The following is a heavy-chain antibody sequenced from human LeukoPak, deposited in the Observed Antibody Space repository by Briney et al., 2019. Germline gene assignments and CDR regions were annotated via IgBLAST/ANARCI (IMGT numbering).Heavy chain of an antibody. J-gene: IGHJ6*02. CDR3: ARGLHCSGGSCYRGRSYYYYGMDV. CDR2: INHSGST. CDR1: GGSFSGYY. Sequence: SETLSLTCAVYGGSFSGYYWSWIRQPPGKGLEWIGEINHSGSTNYNPSLKSRVTISVDTSKNQFSLKLSSVTAADTAVYYCARGLHCSGGSCYRGRSYYYYGMDVWGQGTTVTVSS. V-gene: IGHV4-34*01. D-gene: IGHD2-15*01.